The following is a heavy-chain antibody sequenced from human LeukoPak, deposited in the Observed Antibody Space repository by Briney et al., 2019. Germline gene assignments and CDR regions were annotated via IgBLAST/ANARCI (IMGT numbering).Heavy chain of an antibody. CDR1: GYTFTSYY. Sequence: ASVKVSCKASGYTFTSYYMHWVRQAPGHGFEWMGIINPSGGSTTYAQKFQGRVTMTRDTSTSTVYMELSSLRFEDTAVYYCARANYEYGSGSYYNRVYFDYWGQGTLVTVSS. CDR2: INPSGGST. D-gene: IGHD3-10*01. V-gene: IGHV1-46*01. CDR3: ARANYEYGSGSYYNRVYFDY. J-gene: IGHJ4*02.